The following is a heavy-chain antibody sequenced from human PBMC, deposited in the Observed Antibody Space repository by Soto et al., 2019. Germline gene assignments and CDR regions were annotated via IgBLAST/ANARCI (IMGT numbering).Heavy chain of an antibody. CDR2: ISRDDDK. V-gene: IGHV2-5*02. CDR3: AQRLGDSRSGGTFDY. J-gene: IGHJ4*02. Sequence: QITLKESGPTLVKPTQTLTLTCAFSGFSLNTGAVGVSWIRQPPGRALEWLALISRDDDKRYSPSLKSRLTITKDISKNHVVLTMTNIDPVDTAIYYCAQRLGDSRSGGTFDYWVQCTLVTVSS. D-gene: IGHD6-6*01. CDR1: GFSLNTGAVG.